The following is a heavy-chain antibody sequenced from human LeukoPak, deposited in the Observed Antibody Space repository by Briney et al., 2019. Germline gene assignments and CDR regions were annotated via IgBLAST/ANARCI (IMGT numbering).Heavy chain of an antibody. Sequence: GGPLRLSCVVSGFTFSSYGMHWVRQAPGKGLEWVALIWYDGSNKYYADSVKGRFTISRDNSKNTLYLQMNSLRAEDTAVYYCARQLRYYTVTHDAFDIWGQGTMVTVSS. CDR3: ARQLRYYTVTHDAFDI. CDR1: GFTFSSYG. CDR2: IWYDGSNK. D-gene: IGHD4-17*01. J-gene: IGHJ3*02. V-gene: IGHV3-33*01.